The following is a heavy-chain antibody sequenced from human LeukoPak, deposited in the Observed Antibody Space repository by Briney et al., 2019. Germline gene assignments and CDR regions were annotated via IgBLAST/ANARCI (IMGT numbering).Heavy chain of an antibody. CDR3: ARDDLPWGYFDY. V-gene: IGHV3-30*02. CDR2: IRYDGSNK. CDR1: GFTFSSYG. J-gene: IGHJ4*02. Sequence: PGGSLRLSCAASGFTFSSYGMHWVRQAPGKGLEWVAFIRYDGSNKYYADSVKGRFTISRDNAKNSLYLQMNSLRAEDTAIYYCARDDLPWGYFDYWGQGTLVTVSS. D-gene: IGHD3/OR15-3a*01.